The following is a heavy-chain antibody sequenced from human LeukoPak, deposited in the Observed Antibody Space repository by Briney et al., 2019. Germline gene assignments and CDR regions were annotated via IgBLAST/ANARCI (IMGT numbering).Heavy chain of an antibody. J-gene: IGHJ6*03. CDR1: GGSFSGYY. CDR2: INHSGST. Sequence: PSETLSLTCAVYGGSFSGYYWSWIRQPPGKGLEWIGEINHSGSTNYNPSLKSRVTISVDTSKNQFSLKLSSVTAADTAGYYCARPPVYDFWSGYVGGYYMDVWGKGTTVTVSS. D-gene: IGHD3-3*01. V-gene: IGHV4-34*01. CDR3: ARPPVYDFWSGYVGGYYMDV.